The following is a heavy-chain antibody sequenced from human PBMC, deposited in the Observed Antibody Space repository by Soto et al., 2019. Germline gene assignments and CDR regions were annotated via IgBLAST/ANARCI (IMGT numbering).Heavy chain of an antibody. V-gene: IGHV3-43*02. CDR2: ISGDGGST. CDR3: AQDYYVCEGIQH. Sequence: GGSLRLSCAASGFTFDDYAMHWVRQATGKGLEWVSLISGDGGSTYYADSVKGRFTISRDNSKNSLYLQMNSLSTEDTALYYCAQDYYVCEGIQHWGQGTLVTVSS. D-gene: IGHD3-10*02. CDR1: GFTFDDYA. J-gene: IGHJ1*01.